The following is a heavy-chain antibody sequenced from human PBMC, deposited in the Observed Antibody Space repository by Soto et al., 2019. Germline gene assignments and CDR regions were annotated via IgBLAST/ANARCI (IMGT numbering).Heavy chain of an antibody. CDR1: GFTFSSYG. CDR3: AKDMVARQWLVQWGMDV. J-gene: IGHJ6*02. V-gene: IGHV3-30*18. CDR2: ISYDGSNK. D-gene: IGHD6-19*01. Sequence: QVQLVESGGGVVQPGRSLRLSCAASGFTFSSYGMHWVSQAPGKGLEWVAVISYDGSNKYYADSVKGRFTISRDNSKNTLFLEMNSLRAEDTAVYYCAKDMVARQWLVQWGMDVWGQGTTVTVSS.